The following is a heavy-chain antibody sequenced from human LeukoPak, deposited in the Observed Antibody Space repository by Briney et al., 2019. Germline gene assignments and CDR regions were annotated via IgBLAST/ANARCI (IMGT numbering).Heavy chain of an antibody. CDR1: GGSVSSGSYY. V-gene: IGHV4-61*01. J-gene: IGHJ4*02. CDR3: ARVPNYYDSSGLDY. Sequence: TSETLSLTCTVSGGSVSSGSYYWSWIRQPPGKGLEWIGYIYYSGSTNYNPSLKSRVTISVDTSKNQFSLKLSSVTAADTAVYYCARVPNYYDSSGLDYWAQGTLVTVSS. D-gene: IGHD3-22*01. CDR2: IYYSGST.